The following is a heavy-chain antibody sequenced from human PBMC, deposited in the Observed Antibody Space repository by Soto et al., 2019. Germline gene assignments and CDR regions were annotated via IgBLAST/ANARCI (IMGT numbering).Heavy chain of an antibody. J-gene: IGHJ6*02. Sequence: LVKVSCKASGGTFSSYAISWVRQAPGQGLEWMGGIIPIFGTANYAQKFQGRVTITADKSTSTAYMELSSLRSEDTAVYYCARGSRDYGSGSSYYYYGMDVWGQGTTVTVSS. D-gene: IGHD3-10*01. V-gene: IGHV1-69*06. CDR3: ARGSRDYGSGSSYYYYGMDV. CDR2: IIPIFGTA. CDR1: GGTFSSYA.